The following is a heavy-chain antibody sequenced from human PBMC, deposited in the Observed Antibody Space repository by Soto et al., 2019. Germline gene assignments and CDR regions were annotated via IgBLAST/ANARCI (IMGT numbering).Heavy chain of an antibody. CDR2: VYPGEPLYPGDSNT. CDR1: GYSFTNYW. D-gene: IGHD1-26*01. J-gene: IGHJ6*02. Sequence: PGASLKISCKASGYSFTNYWIAWVRQVPGKGLEWMGVVYPGEPLYPGDSNTRYSPSFQGKITISADKSITTAYLQWCSLKASYTSMYYCARQDALGPTYYFCIYVWRQGTTFTVSS. CDR3: ARQDALGPTYYFCIYV. V-gene: IGHV5-51*01.